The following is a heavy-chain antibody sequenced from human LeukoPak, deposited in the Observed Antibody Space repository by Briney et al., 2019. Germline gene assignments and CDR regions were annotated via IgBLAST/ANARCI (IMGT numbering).Heavy chain of an antibody. D-gene: IGHD3-3*01. CDR3: ARGSGWYAY. CDR2: FYYSGGT. CDR1: GGSISNYY. V-gene: IGHV4-59*01. Sequence: PSETLSLTCTVSGGSISNYYWSWLRQSPGKGLEWIGYFYYSGGTNYNPSLKNRVTISVDTSKNQFSLKLTSVTAADTAVYYCARGSGWYAYWGHGTLVTVS. J-gene: IGHJ5*01.